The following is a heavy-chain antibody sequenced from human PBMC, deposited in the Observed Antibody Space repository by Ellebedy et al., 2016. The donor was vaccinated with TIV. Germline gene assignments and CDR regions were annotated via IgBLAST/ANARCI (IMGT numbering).Heavy chain of an antibody. D-gene: IGHD3-9*01. Sequence: ASVKVSXKASRYTFTGYYFHWVRQAPGQRLEWMGWISLNGDDTILAQKFQGRVTITADKSSTTAFMELTNLRSDDTAVYYCARGGSPGTVLVTWGCDYWGQGTLVTVSS. CDR1: RYTFTGYY. J-gene: IGHJ4*02. CDR3: ARGGSPGTVLVTWGCDY. CDR2: ISLNGDDT. V-gene: IGHV1-2*02.